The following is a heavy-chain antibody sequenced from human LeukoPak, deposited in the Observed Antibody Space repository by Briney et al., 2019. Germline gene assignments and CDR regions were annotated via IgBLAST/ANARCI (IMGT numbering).Heavy chain of an antibody. J-gene: IGHJ4*02. CDR2: INHSGST. CDR1: GGSISSYY. CDR3: ARGPPKGGDY. Sequence: SETLSLTCTVSGGSISSYYWSWIRQPPGKGLEWIGEINHSGSTNYNPSLKSRVTISVDTSKNQFSLKLTSVTAADTAVYYCARGPPKGGDYWGQGTLVTVSS. D-gene: IGHD3-16*01. V-gene: IGHV4-34*01.